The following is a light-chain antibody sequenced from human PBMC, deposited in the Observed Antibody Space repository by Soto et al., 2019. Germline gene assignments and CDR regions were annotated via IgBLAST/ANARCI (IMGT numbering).Light chain of an antibody. J-gene: IGKJ1*01. CDR1: QDISDY. CDR2: AAS. V-gene: IGKV1-39*01. CDR3: QQSFSTPRT. Sequence: DIQMTQSPSSLSVSVGDRVTITCQASQDISDYLNWYQQKPGKAPNLLIYAASSLQSGVPSRFSGSGSGTDFTLTISSLQPEDFATYYCQQSFSTPRTFGQGTKVDIK.